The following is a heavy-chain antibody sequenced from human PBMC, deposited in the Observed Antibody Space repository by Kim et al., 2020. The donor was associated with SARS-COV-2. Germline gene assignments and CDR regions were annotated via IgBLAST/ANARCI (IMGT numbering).Heavy chain of an antibody. CDR1: GDSIGSFY. D-gene: IGHD3-10*01. CDR2: VYHSGTA. V-gene: IGHV4-59*01. Sequence: SETLSLTCSVSGDSIGSFYWSWIRQTPGKGLDWIGYVYHSGTANFSPAFNSRVTLSVDMAKNQFSLTLRSVTASDTSFYYCARETTGYGELPDWGQGILVIVSS. J-gene: IGHJ4*02. CDR3: ARETTGYGELPD.